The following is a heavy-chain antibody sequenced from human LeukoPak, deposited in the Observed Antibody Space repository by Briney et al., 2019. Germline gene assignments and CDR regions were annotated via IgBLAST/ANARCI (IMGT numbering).Heavy chain of an antibody. J-gene: IGHJ3*02. D-gene: IGHD1-26*01. CDR1: GFTFRSYW. CDR2: INQDGSEK. Sequence: PGGSLRLSCAASGFTFRSYWMSWLRQAPGKGLEWVANINQDGSEKYYVDSVKGRFTISRDNAKNSLYLQMNSLRAENTAVYYCAKLWGATTSHDAFDIWGQGTMVTVSS. V-gene: IGHV3-7*03. CDR3: AKLWGATTSHDAFDI.